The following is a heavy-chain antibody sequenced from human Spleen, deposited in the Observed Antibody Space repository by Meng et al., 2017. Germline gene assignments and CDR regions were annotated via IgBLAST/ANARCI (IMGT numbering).Heavy chain of an antibody. J-gene: IGHJ5*02. V-gene: IGHV4-34*01. D-gene: IGHD6-6*01. CDR3: ARPSRYNWFDP. Sequence: QGQLQQWGAGLLKPSETLSLTCAVYGGSFSDYYWSWIRQPPGKGLEWIGEINHSGSTNYNPSLESRATISVDTSQNNLSLKLSSVTAADSAVYYCARPSRYNWFDPWGQGTLVTVSS. CDR1: GGSFSDYY. CDR2: INHSGST.